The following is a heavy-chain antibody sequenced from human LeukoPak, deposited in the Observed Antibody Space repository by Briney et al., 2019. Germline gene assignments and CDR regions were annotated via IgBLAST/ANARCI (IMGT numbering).Heavy chain of an antibody. J-gene: IGHJ4*02. Sequence: GGSLRLSCAASGFTFSSYAMSWVRQAPGKGLEWVSAISGSGGSTYYADSVKGRFTIPRDNSKNTLYLQMNSLRAEDTAVYYCAKVLRFLEWLFDYWGQGTLVTVSS. CDR1: GFTFSSYA. V-gene: IGHV3-23*01. CDR3: AKVLRFLEWLFDY. CDR2: ISGSGGST. D-gene: IGHD3-3*01.